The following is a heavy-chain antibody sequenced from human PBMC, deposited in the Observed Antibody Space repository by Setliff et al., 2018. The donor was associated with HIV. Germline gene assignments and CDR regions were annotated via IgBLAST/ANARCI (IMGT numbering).Heavy chain of an antibody. J-gene: IGHJ2*01. CDR3: ARLASTRDWYFDL. V-gene: IGHV4-39*02. CDR2: IYYIGTT. CDR1: GGSISNSNYY. Sequence: SETLSLTCTVSGGSISNSNYYWGWIRQPPGKGLEWVGSIYYIGTTYYNPSPKSRVTISIDTSKNDFSLKLTSVTAADTAMYYCARLASTRDWYFDLWGRGTLVTVSS.